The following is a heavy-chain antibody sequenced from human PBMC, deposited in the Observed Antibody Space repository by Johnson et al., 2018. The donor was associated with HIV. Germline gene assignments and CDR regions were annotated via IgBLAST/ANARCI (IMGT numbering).Heavy chain of an antibody. Sequence: QVQLVESGGGVVQPGRSLRLSCAASGFTFSSYGMHWVRQAPGKGLEWVAVIRYDGSNKYYADSVKGRFTISRDNSKNTLYLQMNSLRAEDTAVYYCAKDWRDYYERSLSGAFDIWGQGTMVTVSS. J-gene: IGHJ3*02. CDR2: IRYDGSNK. D-gene: IGHD3-22*01. CDR3: AKDWRDYYERSLSGAFDI. V-gene: IGHV3-30*02. CDR1: GFTFSSYG.